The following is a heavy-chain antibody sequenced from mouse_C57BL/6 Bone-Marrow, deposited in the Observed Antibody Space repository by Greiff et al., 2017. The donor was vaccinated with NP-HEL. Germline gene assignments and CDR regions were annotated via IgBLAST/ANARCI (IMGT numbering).Heavy chain of an antibody. V-gene: IGHV5-6*01. CDR3: ARHPYYYGSSYGYFDV. Sequence: EVMLVESGGDLVKPGGSLKLSCAASGFTFSSYGMSWVRQTPDKRLEWVATISSGGSYTYYPASVKGRFTISTDNAKNTLYLQMSSLKSEDTAMYYCARHPYYYGSSYGYFDVWGTGTTVTVSS. CDR2: ISSGGSYT. J-gene: IGHJ1*03. D-gene: IGHD1-1*01. CDR1: GFTFSSYG.